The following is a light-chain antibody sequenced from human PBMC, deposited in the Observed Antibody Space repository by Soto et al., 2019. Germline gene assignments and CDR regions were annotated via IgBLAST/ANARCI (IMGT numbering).Light chain of an antibody. J-gene: IGKJ5*01. CDR1: QSVSSN. V-gene: IGKV3-11*01. CDR3: QQRSNWPPT. CDR2: GAS. Sequence: EIVMTQSPATLSVSPGERATLSCRASQSVSSNLAWYQQKPGQAPRLLISGASNRATGIPARFSGSGSGTDFTLTISSLEPEDFAVYYCQQRSNWPPTFGQGTRLEIK.